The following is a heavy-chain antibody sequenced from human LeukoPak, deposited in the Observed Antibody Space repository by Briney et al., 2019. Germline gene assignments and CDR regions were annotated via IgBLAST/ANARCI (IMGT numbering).Heavy chain of an antibody. V-gene: IGHV4-34*01. J-gene: IGHJ4*02. D-gene: IGHD6-19*01. CDR3: ARGIAVAGTSGY. Sequence: PSETLSLTCAVYGGSFSGYYWSWIRQPPGKGLEWIGEINHSGSTNYNPSLKSRVTISVDTSKNQFSLKLSSVTAADTAVYYCARGIAVAGTSGYWGQGTLVTVSS. CDR1: GGSFSGYY. CDR2: INHSGST.